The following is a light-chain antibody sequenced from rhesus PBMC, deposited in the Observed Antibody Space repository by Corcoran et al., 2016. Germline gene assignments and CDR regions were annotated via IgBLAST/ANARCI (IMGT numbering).Light chain of an antibody. Sequence: DIQMTQSPSSLSASVGDTVTITCRASQSISSWLDWYQQKPGKAPKLLIYKASSLQSGVPSRFSGSGSGTDFTLTISSLQSEDFATYYSQHYYSTPWTFGQGTKVEIK. V-gene: IGKV1-22*01. J-gene: IGKJ1*01. CDR2: KAS. CDR1: QSISSW. CDR3: QHYYSTPWT.